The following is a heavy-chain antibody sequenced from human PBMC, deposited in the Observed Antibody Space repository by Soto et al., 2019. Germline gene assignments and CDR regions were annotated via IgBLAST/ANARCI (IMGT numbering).Heavy chain of an antibody. D-gene: IGHD1-20*01. Sequence: GGSLRLSCAASGFNVGAFAVNWVRQAPGKGLEWVSGISVSDAFIYYADSVRGRFSISRDASENILYLQMNSLRVDDTALYYCTRETVAGITGLDYWGPGTLVAVSS. CDR2: ISVSDAFI. J-gene: IGHJ4*02. CDR1: GFNVGAFA. CDR3: TRETVAGITGLDY. V-gene: IGHV3-23*01.